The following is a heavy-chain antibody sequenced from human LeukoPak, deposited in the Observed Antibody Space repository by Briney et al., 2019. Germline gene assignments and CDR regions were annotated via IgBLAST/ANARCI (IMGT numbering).Heavy chain of an antibody. Sequence: SETLSLTCAVSGYSISSGYYWGWIRQPPGKGLEWIGSIYHSGSTYYNPSLKSRVNISVDTSKNQFSLKLSSVTAADTAVYYCASSIEGGWFDPWGQGTLVTVSS. J-gene: IGHJ5*02. CDR1: GYSISSGYY. V-gene: IGHV4-38-2*01. CDR2: IYHSGST. D-gene: IGHD1-26*01. CDR3: ASSIEGGWFDP.